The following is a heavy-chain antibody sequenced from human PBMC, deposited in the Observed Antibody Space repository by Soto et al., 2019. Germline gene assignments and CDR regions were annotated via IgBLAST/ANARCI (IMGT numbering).Heavy chain of an antibody. CDR3: ARGQWGNYYDSSGYYYYYGMDV. V-gene: IGHV1-3*01. CDR1: GYTFTSYA. J-gene: IGHJ6*02. D-gene: IGHD3-22*01. CDR2: INAGNGNT. Sequence: GASVKVSCKASGYTFTSYAMHWVRQAPGQRLEWMGWINAGNGNTKYSQKFQGRVTITGDTSASTAYMALSSLRSEDTAVYYCARGQWGNYYDSSGYYYYYGMDVWGQGTTVTVSS.